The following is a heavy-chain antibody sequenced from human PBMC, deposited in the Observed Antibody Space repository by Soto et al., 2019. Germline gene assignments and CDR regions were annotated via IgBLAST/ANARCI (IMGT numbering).Heavy chain of an antibody. CDR3: AKVTGYSSRDY. CDR1: GFTFSSYA. V-gene: IGHV3-23*01. CDR2: ISGSGGST. D-gene: IGHD6-13*01. J-gene: IGHJ4*02. Sequence: GGSLRLSCAASGFTFSSYAMSWVRQAPGKGLEWVSAISGSGGSTYYADSVKGRSTISRGNSKNTLYLQMNSLRAEDTAVYYCAKVTGYSSRDYWGQGTLVTVSS.